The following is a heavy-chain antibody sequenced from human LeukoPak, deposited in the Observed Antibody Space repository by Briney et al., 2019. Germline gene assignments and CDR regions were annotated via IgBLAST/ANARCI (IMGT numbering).Heavy chain of an antibody. CDR3: ATDVDTAMVSGY. CDR2: ISYDGSNK. V-gene: IGHV3-30*04. J-gene: IGHJ4*02. Sequence: GGSLRLSCAASGITFSSYAMHWVRQAPGKGLEWVAVISYDGSNKYYADSVKGRFTISRDNSKNTLYLQMNSLRAEDTAVYYCATDVDTAMVSGYWGQGTLVTVSS. D-gene: IGHD5-18*01. CDR1: GITFSSYA.